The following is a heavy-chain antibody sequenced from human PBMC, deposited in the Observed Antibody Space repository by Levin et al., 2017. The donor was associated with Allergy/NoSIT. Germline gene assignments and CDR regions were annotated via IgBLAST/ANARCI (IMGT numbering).Heavy chain of an antibody. CDR1: GGSFSGYY. Sequence: SETLSLTCAVYGGSFSGYYWSWIRQPPGKGLEWIGEINHSGSTNYNPSLKSRVTISVDTSKNQFSLKLSSVTAADTAVYYCARSRKYCSSTSCYESKWRRKYYFDYWGQGTLVTVSS. CDR2: INHSGST. CDR3: ARSRKYCSSTSCYESKWRRKYYFDY. J-gene: IGHJ4*02. D-gene: IGHD2-2*01. V-gene: IGHV4-34*01.